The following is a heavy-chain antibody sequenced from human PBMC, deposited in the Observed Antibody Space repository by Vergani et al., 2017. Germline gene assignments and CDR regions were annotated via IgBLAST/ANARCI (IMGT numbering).Heavy chain of an antibody. CDR2: ISWNSGSI. Sequence: EVQLVESGGGLVQPGGSLRLSCAASGFTFDDYAMHWVRQAPGKGLEWVSGISWNSGSIGYADSVKGRFTISRDNSKNTLYLQMNSLRAEDTAVYYCAKDFFAAWWGQGTLVTVSS. CDR1: GFTFDDYA. J-gene: IGHJ4*02. V-gene: IGHV3-9*01. D-gene: IGHD6-25*01. CDR3: AKDFFAAW.